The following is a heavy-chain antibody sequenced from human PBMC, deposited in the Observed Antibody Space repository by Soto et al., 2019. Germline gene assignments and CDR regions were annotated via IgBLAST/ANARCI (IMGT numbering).Heavy chain of an antibody. CDR3: ARGGAGTPPLL. Sequence: GGSLRLSCAASGFTFSDYSMSWIRQAPGRGLEWVSYISSSSSYTNYADSVKGRFTISRDNAKKSLYLQMNSLRAEDTAVYYCARGGAGTPPLLWGQGTLVTVSS. J-gene: IGHJ4*02. CDR1: GFTFSDYS. CDR2: ISSSSSYT. D-gene: IGHD1-7*01. V-gene: IGHV3-11*06.